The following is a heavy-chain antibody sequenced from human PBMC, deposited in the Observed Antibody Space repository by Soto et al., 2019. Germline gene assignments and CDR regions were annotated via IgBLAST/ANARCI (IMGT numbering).Heavy chain of an antibody. Sequence: ASVKVSCKASGYTFTIYAMDWVRQAPGQRLEWMGWINAGNGNTEYSQKLQGRVTMTTDTSTSTAYMELRSLRSDDTAVYYCARGMYSDILTGYYDLNWFDPWGQGTLVTVSS. J-gene: IGHJ5*02. CDR1: GYTFTIYA. CDR2: INAGNGNT. CDR3: ARGMYSDILTGYYDLNWFDP. V-gene: IGHV1-3*01. D-gene: IGHD3-9*01.